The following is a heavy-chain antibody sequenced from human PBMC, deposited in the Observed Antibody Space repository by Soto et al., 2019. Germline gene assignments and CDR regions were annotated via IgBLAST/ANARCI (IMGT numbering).Heavy chain of an antibody. J-gene: IGHJ2*01. CDR3: ARDPSYYDYVWGSYRPRYFDL. D-gene: IGHD3-16*02. CDR1: GGSISSGGYY. V-gene: IGHV4-31*03. Sequence: QVQLQESGPGLVKPSQTLSLTCTVSGGSISSGGYYWSWIRQHPGKGLEWIGYIYYSGSTYYNPSLKGRVTISVDTSKNQFSLKLRSVTAADTAVYYCARDPSYYDYVWGSYRPRYFDLWGRGTLVTVSS. CDR2: IYYSGST.